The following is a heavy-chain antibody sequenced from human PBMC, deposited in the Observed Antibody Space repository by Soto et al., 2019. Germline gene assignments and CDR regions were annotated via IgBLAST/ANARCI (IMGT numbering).Heavy chain of an antibody. V-gene: IGHV3-9*01. J-gene: IGHJ6*03. D-gene: IGHD2-21*02. CDR1: GFTFDDYA. CDR3: AKDMRAGDYYYYYYMDV. CDR2: ISWNSGSI. Sequence: GGSLRLSCAASGFTFDDYAMHWVRQATGKGLEWVSGISWNSGSIGYADSVKGRFTISRDNAKNSLYLQMNSLRAEDTALYYCAKDMRAGDYYYYYYMDVWGKGTTVTVSS.